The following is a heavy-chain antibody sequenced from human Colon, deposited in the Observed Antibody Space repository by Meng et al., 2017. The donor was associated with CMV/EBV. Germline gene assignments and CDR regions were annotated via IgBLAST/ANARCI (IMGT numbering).Heavy chain of an antibody. CDR3: ARDLPYLYGLDV. D-gene: IGHD2-2*01. Sequence: GGSLRLSCVASGFTFDDYGMSWVRQTPTKGLEWVSTINWNGGNPGYGDSVKGRFTISRDNANNCLYLEMNNLRAEDTAVYYCARDLPYLYGLDVWGQGTTVTVSS. J-gene: IGHJ6*02. CDR1: GFTFDDYG. CDR2: INWNGGNP. V-gene: IGHV3-20*04.